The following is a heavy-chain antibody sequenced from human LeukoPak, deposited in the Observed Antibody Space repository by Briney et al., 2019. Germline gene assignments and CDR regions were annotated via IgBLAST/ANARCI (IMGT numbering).Heavy chain of an antibody. V-gene: IGHV3-30*03. D-gene: IGHD2/OR15-2a*01. CDR3: ARVLRPWYFDL. CDR2: ISYDGSNK. Sequence: GGSLRLSCAASGFTFSSYGMHWVRQAPGKGLEWVAVISYDGSNKYYADSVKGRFTISRDNAKDTLYLQMNSLRAEDTAVYYCARVLRPWYFDLWGRGTLVTVSS. CDR1: GFTFSSYG. J-gene: IGHJ2*01.